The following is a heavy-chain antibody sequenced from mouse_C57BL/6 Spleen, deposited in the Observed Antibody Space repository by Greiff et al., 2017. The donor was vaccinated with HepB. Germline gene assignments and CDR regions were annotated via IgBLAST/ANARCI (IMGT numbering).Heavy chain of an antibody. V-gene: IGHV1-64*01. CDR1: GYTFTSYW. Sequence: QVQLQQPGAELVKPGASVKLSCKASGYTFTSYWMHWVKQRPGQGLEWIGMIHPNSGSTNYNEKFKSKATLTVDKSSSTAYMQLSSLTSEYSAVYYCARKGGSSYRSWFAYWGQGTLVTVSA. CDR2: IHPNSGST. J-gene: IGHJ3*01. CDR3: ARKGGSSYRSWFAY. D-gene: IGHD1-1*01.